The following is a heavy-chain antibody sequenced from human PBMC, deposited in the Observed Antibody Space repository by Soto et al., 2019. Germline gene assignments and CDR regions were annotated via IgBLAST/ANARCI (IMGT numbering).Heavy chain of an antibody. CDR2: IIPILKTV. J-gene: IGHJ6*02. CDR1: GGTFASYS. D-gene: IGHD6-25*01. Sequence: QEELVQSGAGVKKPGSSVNVSCKASGGTFASYSIPWVRQAPGQRLELMGEIIPILKTVNYAQKFQGRVTITGDRSTSTVYMALSRLRSDDTAVYYCARDPVDLFGYMDVWGHGTTVTVS. V-gene: IGHV1-69*06. CDR3: ARDPVDLFGYMDV.